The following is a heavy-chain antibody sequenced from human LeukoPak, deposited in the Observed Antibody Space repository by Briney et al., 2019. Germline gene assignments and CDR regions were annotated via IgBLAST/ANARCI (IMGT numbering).Heavy chain of an antibody. V-gene: IGHV3-23*01. Sequence: QSGGSLRLSCAASGFTFSSYAMSWVRQAPGKGLEWVSAISGSGGSTYYADSVKGRFTISRDNSKNTLYLQMNSLRAEDTAVYYCAKSQLLWFGEDFDYWGQGTLVTVSS. D-gene: IGHD3-10*01. CDR2: ISGSGGST. CDR1: GFTFSSYA. J-gene: IGHJ4*02. CDR3: AKSQLLWFGEDFDY.